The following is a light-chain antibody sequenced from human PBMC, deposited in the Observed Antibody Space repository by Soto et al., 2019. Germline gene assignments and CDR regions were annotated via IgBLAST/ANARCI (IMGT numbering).Light chain of an antibody. CDR1: QSVSSSY. J-gene: IGKJ2*01. V-gene: IGKV3D-20*02. Sequence: EIVLTQSPGTLSLSPGERATLSCRASQSVSSSYLAWYQQKPGQAPRLLIYGASSRATGIPDRFSGSGSGTDFTLTISSLEPEDFAVYFCLQRSNWPFTFGQGTKLEIK. CDR2: GAS. CDR3: LQRSNWPFT.